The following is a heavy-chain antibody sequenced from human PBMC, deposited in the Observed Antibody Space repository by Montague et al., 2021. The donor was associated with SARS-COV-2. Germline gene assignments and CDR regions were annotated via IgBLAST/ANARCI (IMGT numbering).Heavy chain of an antibody. CDR1: GGSISSYY. V-gene: IGHV4-59*01. CDR2: IYYSGST. Sequence: SETLSLTCTVSGGSISSYYWSWIRQPPGKGLEWIGYIYYSGSTNDNPSLKSRVTISVDTSKNQFSLKLSSVTAADTAVYYCAREGSGRGYYYYGMDVWGQGTTVTVSS. D-gene: IGHD3-10*01. CDR3: AREGSGRGYYYYGMDV. J-gene: IGHJ6*02.